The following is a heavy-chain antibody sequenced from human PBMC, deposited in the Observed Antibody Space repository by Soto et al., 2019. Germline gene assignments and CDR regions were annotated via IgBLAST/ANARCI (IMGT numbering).Heavy chain of an antibody. J-gene: IGHJ4*02. CDR3: ARVHYDILTGLGGYFDY. CDR1: GGSISSGGYY. CDR2: IYYSGST. D-gene: IGHD3-9*01. V-gene: IGHV4-31*03. Sequence: PSETLSLTCTVSGGSISSGGYYWSWIRQHPGKGLEWIGYIYYSGSTYYNPSLKSRVTISVDTSKNQFSLKLSSVTAADTAVYYCARVHYDILTGLGGYFDYWGQGTLVTVS.